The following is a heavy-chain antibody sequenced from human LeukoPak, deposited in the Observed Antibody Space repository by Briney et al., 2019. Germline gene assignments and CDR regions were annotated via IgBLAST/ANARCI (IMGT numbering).Heavy chain of an antibody. V-gene: IGHV1-3*01. Sequence: ASVKVSCKASGYTFTSYAMHWVRQAPGQRLEWMGWINAGNGNTKYSQKFQGRVTITRDTSASTAYMELSSLRSEDTAVYYCARVAMGDYGSDPYFDYWGQGTLVTVSS. CDR2: INAGNGNT. D-gene: IGHD4/OR15-4a*01. CDR1: GYTFTSYA. CDR3: ARVAMGDYGSDPYFDY. J-gene: IGHJ4*02.